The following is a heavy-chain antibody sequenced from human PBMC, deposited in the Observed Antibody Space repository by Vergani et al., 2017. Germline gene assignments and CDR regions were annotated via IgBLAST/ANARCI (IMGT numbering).Heavy chain of an antibody. CDR2: ISGSGGST. D-gene: IGHD3-22*01. V-gene: IGHV3-23*01. CDR3: AKPPPLXYYDSSGYYYEHDAFDI. CDR1: GFTFSSYA. Sequence: DVQLLESGGGLVQPGGSLRLSCAASGFTFSSYAMSWVRQAPGKGLEWVSAISGSGGSTYYADSVKGRFTISRDNSKNTLYLQMNSLRAEDTAVYYCAKPPPLXYYDSSGYYYEHDAFDIWGQGTMVTVSS. J-gene: IGHJ3*02.